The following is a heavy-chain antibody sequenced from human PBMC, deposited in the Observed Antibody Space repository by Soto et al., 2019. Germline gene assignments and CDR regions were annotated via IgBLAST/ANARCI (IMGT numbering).Heavy chain of an antibody. CDR2: IWYDGSNK. Sequence: GGSLRLSCAAPGFTFSSYGMHWVRQAPGKGLEWVAVIWYDGSNKYYADSVKGRFTISRDNSKNTLYLQMNSLRAEDTAVYYCARDPLELDFSYGEAYYYGMDVWGQGTTVTVSS. J-gene: IGHJ6*02. D-gene: IGHD4-17*01. CDR3: ARDPLELDFSYGEAYYYGMDV. V-gene: IGHV3-33*01. CDR1: GFTFSSYG.